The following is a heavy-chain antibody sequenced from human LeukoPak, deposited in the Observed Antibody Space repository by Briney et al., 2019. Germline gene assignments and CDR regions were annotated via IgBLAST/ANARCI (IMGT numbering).Heavy chain of an antibody. CDR3: ASGLTPYYFDY. Sequence: SETLSLTCAVSDDSFSSHYWTWIRQPPGKGLEWIGYISYIGSTNYNPSLKSRVTISVDTSKNQFSLKLSSVTAADTAVYYCASGLTPYYFDYWGQGTLVTVSS. J-gene: IGHJ4*02. CDR1: DDSFSSHY. CDR2: ISYIGST. V-gene: IGHV4-59*11. D-gene: IGHD4-23*01.